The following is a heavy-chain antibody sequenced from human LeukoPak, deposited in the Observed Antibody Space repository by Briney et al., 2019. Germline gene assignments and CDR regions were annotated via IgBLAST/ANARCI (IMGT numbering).Heavy chain of an antibody. Sequence: SETLSLTCIVSGDSISSYYWSWIRQPPGRGLEWIGYISNSGSTNYNPSLKSRVPISVDTPKNQFSLKLTSVTAAGTAVYYCASGPYPAAGTDHQFDYWGQGILVTVFS. D-gene: IGHD6-13*01. CDR2: ISNSGST. V-gene: IGHV4-59*01. CDR1: GDSISSYY. CDR3: ASGPYPAAGTDHQFDY. J-gene: IGHJ4*02.